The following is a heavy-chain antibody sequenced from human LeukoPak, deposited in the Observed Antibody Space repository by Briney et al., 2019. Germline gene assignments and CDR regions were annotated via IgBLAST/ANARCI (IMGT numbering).Heavy chain of an antibody. CDR1: GFTFSSYI. Sequence: GGSLRLSCAASGFTFSSYIMHWVRQAPGKGLEWVAVISYDGSNKYYADSVKGRFTISRDNSKNTLYLQMNSLRAEDTAVYYCARVVGSSGWYGVDYWGQGTLVTVSS. J-gene: IGHJ4*02. CDR2: ISYDGSNK. CDR3: ARVVGSSGWYGVDY. V-gene: IGHV3-30-3*01. D-gene: IGHD6-19*01.